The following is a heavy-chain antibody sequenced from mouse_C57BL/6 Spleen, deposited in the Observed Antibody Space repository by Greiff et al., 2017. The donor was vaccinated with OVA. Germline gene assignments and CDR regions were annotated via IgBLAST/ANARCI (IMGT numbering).Heavy chain of an antibody. CDR1: GYTFTSYW. Sequence: VQLQQPGAELVMPGASVKLSCKASGYTFTSYWMHWVKQRPGQGLEWIGEIDPSDSYHNYNQKFKGKSTLTVDKSSSTAYMQLSSLTSEDSAVYYCARAIYSNYPDYWGQGTTLTVSS. V-gene: IGHV1-69*01. CDR2: IDPSDSYH. D-gene: IGHD2-5*01. CDR3: ARAIYSNYPDY. J-gene: IGHJ2*01.